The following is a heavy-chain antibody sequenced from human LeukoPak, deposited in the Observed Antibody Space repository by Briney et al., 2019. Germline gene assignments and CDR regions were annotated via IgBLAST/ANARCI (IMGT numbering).Heavy chain of an antibody. CDR3: ARSEWLQMSGGYFDY. CDR1: GFTVSSNY. V-gene: IGHV3-66*01. CDR2: IYSGGST. J-gene: IGHJ4*02. Sequence: GGSLRLSCAASGFTVSSNYMSWVRQAPGKGLEWVSVIYSGGSTYYADSVKGRFTISRDNSKNTLYLQMNSLRAEDTAVYYSARSEWLQMSGGYFDYWGQGTLVTVSS. D-gene: IGHD5-24*01.